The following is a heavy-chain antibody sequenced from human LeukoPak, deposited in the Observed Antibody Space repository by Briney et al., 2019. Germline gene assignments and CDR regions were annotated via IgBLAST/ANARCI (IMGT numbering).Heavy chain of an antibody. CDR3: ASSPRARFLEWLRGYFQH. Sequence: GASVKVSCKASGYTFTGYYMHWVRQAPGQGLEWMGRINPNSGGTNYAQKFQGRVTMTRDTSISTAYMELSRLRSDDTAVYYCASSPRARFLEWLRGYFQHWGQGTLVTVSS. CDR2: INPNSGGT. D-gene: IGHD3-3*01. J-gene: IGHJ1*01. CDR1: GYTFTGYY. V-gene: IGHV1-2*06.